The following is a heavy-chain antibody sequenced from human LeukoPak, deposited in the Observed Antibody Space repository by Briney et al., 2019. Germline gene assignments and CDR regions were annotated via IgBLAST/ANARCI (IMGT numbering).Heavy chain of an antibody. CDR1: GFTFSSYS. CDR2: ISSSSRYI. V-gene: IGHV3-21*01. CDR3: AREPAGYNFDC. J-gene: IGHJ4*02. Sequence: GGSLRLSCAASGFTFSSYSMSWVRQAPGKGLEWVSSISSSSRYIYYADSLKGRFTISRDNAKNSLYLQLNSLRAEDTAVYYCAREPAGYNFDCWGQGTLVTVSS. D-gene: IGHD5-24*01.